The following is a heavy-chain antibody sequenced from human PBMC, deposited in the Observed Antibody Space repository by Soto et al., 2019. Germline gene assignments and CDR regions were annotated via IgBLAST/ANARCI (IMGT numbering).Heavy chain of an antibody. D-gene: IGHD6-13*01. V-gene: IGHV4-39*01. J-gene: IGHJ5*02. Sequence: QLQLQESGPGLVKPSETLSLTCTVSGGSISSSSFHWGWIRQPPGKGLEWIGSIYSSGSTYYSPSIKSRFTISVETSENQFSLMLSSVTSADSAVYYCARRDRAAGTAWWFDPGGQGTLVTVSS. CDR1: GGSISSSSFH. CDR2: IYSSGST. CDR3: ARRDRAAGTAWWFDP.